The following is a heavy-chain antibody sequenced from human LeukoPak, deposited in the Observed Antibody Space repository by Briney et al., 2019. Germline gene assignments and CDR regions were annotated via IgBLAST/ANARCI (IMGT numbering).Heavy chain of an antibody. CDR1: GYTFTSYD. Sequence: ASVKVSCKASGYTFTSYDINWVRQATGQGLEWMGWMNPNSGNTGYAQKFQGRVTITRNTSISTAYMELSSLRSEDTAVYYCARALRGYCSSTSCYLLDYWGQGTLVTVSS. CDR2: MNPNSGNT. D-gene: IGHD2-2*01. J-gene: IGHJ4*02. CDR3: ARALRGYCSSTSCYLLDY. V-gene: IGHV1-8*03.